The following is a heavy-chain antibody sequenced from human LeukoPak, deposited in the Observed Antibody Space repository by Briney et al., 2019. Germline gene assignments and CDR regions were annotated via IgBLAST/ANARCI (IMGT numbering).Heavy chain of an antibody. D-gene: IGHD6-19*01. Sequence: PGGSLRLSCAASGFTFSSYEMNWVRQAPGKGLEWVSYISSSGSTIYYADSVKGRFTISRDNSKNTLYLQMNSLRAEDTAVYYCAKGQQWQVDYFDYWGQGTLVTVSS. CDR1: GFTFSSYE. V-gene: IGHV3-48*03. J-gene: IGHJ4*02. CDR3: AKGQQWQVDYFDY. CDR2: ISSSGSTI.